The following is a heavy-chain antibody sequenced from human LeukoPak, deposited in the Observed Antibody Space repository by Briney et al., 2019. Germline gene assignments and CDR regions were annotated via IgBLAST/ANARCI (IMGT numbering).Heavy chain of an antibody. CDR2: IYYSGST. D-gene: IGHD4-23*01. Sequence: SETLSLTCTVSNVSISGSSFYWGWIRQSPGKGLEWIGTIYYSGSTYYNPSLKSRVTISVDASQNQFSLKLSSETAADTSVYYCARQAVITRVDYWGQGTLVTVSS. CDR3: ARQAVITRVDY. CDR1: NVSISGSSFY. J-gene: IGHJ4*02. V-gene: IGHV4-39*01.